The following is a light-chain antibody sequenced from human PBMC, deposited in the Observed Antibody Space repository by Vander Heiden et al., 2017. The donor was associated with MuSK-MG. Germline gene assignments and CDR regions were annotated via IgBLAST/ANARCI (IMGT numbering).Light chain of an antibody. V-gene: IGKV1-39*01. J-gene: IGKJ3*01. CDR3: QQNYSTPLFT. CDR1: QSISSY. CDR2: AAS. Sequence: DIQMTQSPSSLSASVGDRVTITCRASQSISSYFNWYQQKPGKAPKLLIYAASSLQRGAPSRVSGSGSGTEFTLTISSRQPEDFATYYCQQNYSTPLFTFGHGTKVDIK.